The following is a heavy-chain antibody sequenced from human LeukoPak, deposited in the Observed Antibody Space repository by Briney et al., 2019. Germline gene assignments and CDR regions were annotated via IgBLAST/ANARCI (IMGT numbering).Heavy chain of an antibody. CDR3: ARVGRLGWCDP. V-gene: IGHV3-72*01. J-gene: IGHJ5*02. Sequence: GGSLRLSCAASGLTFSNYAMNWVRQAPGKGLEWVGRTRNKANSYTTEYAASVKGRFTISRDDSKNSLYLQMNSLKTEDTAVYYCARVGRLGWCDPWGQGTLVTVSS. CDR2: TRNKANSYTT. CDR1: GLTFSNYA. D-gene: IGHD3-16*01.